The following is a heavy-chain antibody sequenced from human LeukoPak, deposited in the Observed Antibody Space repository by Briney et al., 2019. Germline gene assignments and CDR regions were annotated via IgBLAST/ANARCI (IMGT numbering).Heavy chain of an antibody. Sequence: PSETLSLTCTVSGYSISSGYYWGWIRQPPGKGLEWIGSIYHSGSTYYNPSLKSRVTISVDTSKTQFSLKLSSVTAADTAVYYCARGLGYCTNGVCCNWFDPWGQGTLVTVSS. D-gene: IGHD2-8*01. V-gene: IGHV4-38-2*02. CDR3: ARGLGYCTNGVCCNWFDP. CDR1: GYSISSGYY. CDR2: IYHSGST. J-gene: IGHJ5*02.